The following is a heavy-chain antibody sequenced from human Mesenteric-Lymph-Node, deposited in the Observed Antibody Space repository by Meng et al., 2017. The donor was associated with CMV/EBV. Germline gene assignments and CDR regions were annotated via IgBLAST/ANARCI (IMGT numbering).Heavy chain of an antibody. CDR3: VKNIAYGSGYGMDV. J-gene: IGHJ6*02. CDR2: ITWDSSNI. V-gene: IGHV3-43*02. CDR1: GFTFDDYG. D-gene: IGHD3-10*01. Sequence: GESLKISCAASGFTFDDYGMSWVRQAPGKGLEWVSLITWDSSNIDYGDSVKGRFTISRDNSKNSLFLQMHSLTTEDSALYYCVKNIAYGSGYGMDVWGQGTTVTVSS.